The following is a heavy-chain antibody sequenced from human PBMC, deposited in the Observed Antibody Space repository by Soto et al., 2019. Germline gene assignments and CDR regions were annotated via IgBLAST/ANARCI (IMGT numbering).Heavy chain of an antibody. CDR2: IYYSGST. J-gene: IGHJ5*02. V-gene: IGHV4-31*03. D-gene: IGHD2-15*01. CDR1: GGSISSGGYY. Sequence: KTSETLSLTCTVSGGSISSGGYYWSWIRQHPGKGLEWIGYIYYSGSTYYNPSLKSRVTISVDTSKNQFSLKLSSVTAAGTAVYYCARGYIVVVVGVNTEENWFDPWGQGTLVTVSS. CDR3: ARGYIVVVVGVNTEENWFDP.